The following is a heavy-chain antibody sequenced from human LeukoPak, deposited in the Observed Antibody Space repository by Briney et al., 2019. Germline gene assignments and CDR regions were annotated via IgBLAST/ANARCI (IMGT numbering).Heavy chain of an antibody. D-gene: IGHD6-13*01. J-gene: IGHJ6*02. CDR2: ISSSGSTI. Sequence: PGGSLRLSCAASGFTFSDYYMSWIRQAPGKGLEWVSYISSSGSTIYYADSAKGRFTISRDNAKNSLYLQMNSLRAEDTAVYYCARDGYSSSWYGPRRLPYGMDVWGQGTTVTVSS. CDR3: ARDGYSSSWYGPRRLPYGMDV. CDR1: GFTFSDYY. V-gene: IGHV3-11*01.